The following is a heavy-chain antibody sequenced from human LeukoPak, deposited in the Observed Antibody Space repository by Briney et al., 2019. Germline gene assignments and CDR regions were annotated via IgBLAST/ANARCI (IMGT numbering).Heavy chain of an antibody. CDR2: ISYDGSNK. J-gene: IGHJ4*01. V-gene: IGHV3-30-3*01. Sequence: PGGSLRLSCAASGFTFSSYAMHWVRQAPGKGLEWVAVISYDGSNKYYADSVKGRFTISRDNSKNTLYLQMNSLRAEDTAVYYCARVGSQPYWGQEPWSPSPQ. CDR3: ARVGSQPY. D-gene: IGHD3-16*01. CDR1: GFTFSSYA.